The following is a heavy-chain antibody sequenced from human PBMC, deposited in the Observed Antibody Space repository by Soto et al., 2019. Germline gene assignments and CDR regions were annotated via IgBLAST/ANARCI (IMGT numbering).Heavy chain of an antibody. CDR3: ARVVPGAEAWFGP. V-gene: IGHV1-18*01. D-gene: IGHD2-2*01. J-gene: IGHJ5*02. CDR2: ISLYSDGT. Sequence: KVSCKTSGYTFSNYGITWVRQAPGQPLEWLGWISLYSDGTNYAQKFQGRVSMTTDTSTTTAYMELRSLRSDDTAVYYCARVVPGAEAWFGPWGQGTMVTVSS. CDR1: GYTFSNYG.